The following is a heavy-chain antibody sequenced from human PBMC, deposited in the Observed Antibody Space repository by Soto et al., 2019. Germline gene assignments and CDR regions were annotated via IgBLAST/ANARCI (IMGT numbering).Heavy chain of an antibody. CDR1: GGSISSYY. D-gene: IGHD3-10*01. J-gene: IGHJ5*02. CDR2: IYYSGST. V-gene: IGHV4-59*08. Sequence: QVQLQESGPGLVKPSETLSLTCTVSGGSISSYYWSWIRQPPGKGLEWIGYIYYSGSTNYNPSLTSRLTIAVDTSQTPFSLKLSSVTPASTAVYYCAGALLWFWEDTYSFDPWGQGTLVTVSS. CDR3: AGALLWFWEDTYSFDP.